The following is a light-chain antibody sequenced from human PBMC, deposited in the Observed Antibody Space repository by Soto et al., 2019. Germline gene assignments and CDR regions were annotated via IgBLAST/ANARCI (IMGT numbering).Light chain of an antibody. J-gene: IGKJ4*01. CDR1: QDIAIY. CDR2: AAS. CDR3: QQASSFPLT. V-gene: IGKV1-9*01. Sequence: IQLTQSPSSLSASVGDRVTITCRASQDIAIYLAWYQQKPGEAPKLLIYAASTLYGGVPSRFSGSGSGTDFTLTISSLQPEDFATYYCQQASSFPLTFGGGTKVDIK.